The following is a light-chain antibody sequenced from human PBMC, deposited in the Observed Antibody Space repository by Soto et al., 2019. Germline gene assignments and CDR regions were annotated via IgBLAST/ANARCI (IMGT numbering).Light chain of an antibody. V-gene: IGKV3-20*01. J-gene: IGKJ3*01. CDR3: QQYGSSPPGIT. CDR1: QSVSSSY. CDR2: GAS. Sequence: EIVLTQSPGTLSLSPGERATLSCRASQSVSSSYLAWYQQKPGQAPRRLIYGASSRATGIPDRFSGSGSGTDFTLTISRLEPEDFAVYYCQQYGSSPPGITFGPGTKVDIK.